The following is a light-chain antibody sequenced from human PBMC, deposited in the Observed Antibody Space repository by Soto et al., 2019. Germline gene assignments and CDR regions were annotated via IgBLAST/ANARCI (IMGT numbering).Light chain of an antibody. J-gene: IGKJ1*01. CDR2: GAS. V-gene: IGKV3-20*01. CDR3: QQYGSSPET. Sequence: EIVLTQSPGTLSLSPWVKEKLYCRASQSVSSSYLAWYQQKPGQAPRLLIYGASSRATGIPDRFSGSGSGTDFTLTISRLEPEDFAVYYCQQYGSSPETFGQGTKVDI. CDR1: QSVSSSY.